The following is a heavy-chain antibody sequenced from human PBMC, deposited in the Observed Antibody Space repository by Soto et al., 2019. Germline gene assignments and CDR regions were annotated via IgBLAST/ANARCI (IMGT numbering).Heavy chain of an antibody. CDR1: GGSISSYY. CDR2: IYYSGST. CDR3: ARRSYGSSSKTDYYYYYMDV. D-gene: IGHD6-6*01. J-gene: IGHJ6*03. V-gene: IGHV4-59*08. Sequence: SQTLSLTCTVSGGSISSYYWSWIRQPPGKGLEWIGYIYYSGSTNYNPSLKSRVTISVDTSKNQFSLKLSSVTAADPAVYYWARRSYGSSSKTDYYYYYMDVWGKGTTVTVSS.